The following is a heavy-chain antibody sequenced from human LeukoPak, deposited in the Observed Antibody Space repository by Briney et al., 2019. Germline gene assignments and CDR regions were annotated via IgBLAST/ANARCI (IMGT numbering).Heavy chain of an antibody. Sequence: GASVKVSCKASGYTFTSYYIHWVRQAPGQGLEWMGIINPSGGSTSFAPKFQGRVTMTRDTSTSTVYMEVSGLRSDDTAIYYCARRDCSGATCGWFDPWGQGTLVTVSS. D-gene: IGHD2-15*01. V-gene: IGHV1-46*01. CDR3: ARRDCSGATCGWFDP. J-gene: IGHJ5*02. CDR2: INPSGGST. CDR1: GYTFTSYY.